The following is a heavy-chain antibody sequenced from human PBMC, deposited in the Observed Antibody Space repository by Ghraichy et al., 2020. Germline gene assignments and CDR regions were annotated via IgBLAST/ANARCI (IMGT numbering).Heavy chain of an antibody. CDR1: GFTFSNAW. Sequence: GGSLRLSCAASGFTFSNAWFNWVRQAPGKGLEWVGLIKSKAAGGTIDYAAPVKGRFTISRDDSKNTVSLQMNSLRSEDTAIYYCTTGGGWRGNDYWGQGTLVTVSS. CDR2: IKSKAAGGTI. D-gene: IGHD2-15*01. CDR3: TTGGGWRGNDY. V-gene: IGHV3-15*01. J-gene: IGHJ4*02.